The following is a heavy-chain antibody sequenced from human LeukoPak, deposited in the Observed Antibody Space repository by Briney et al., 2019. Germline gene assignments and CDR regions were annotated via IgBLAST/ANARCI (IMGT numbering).Heavy chain of an antibody. J-gene: IGHJ4*02. V-gene: IGHV3-53*01. Sequence: GGSLRLSCAASGFIVSSNYMSWVRQAPGKGLEWVSVIYSGGSTYYADSVKGRFTTSRDNSKNTLYLQMNSLRAEDTAVYYCASSGNYYNFDYWGQGTLVTVSS. CDR3: ASSGNYYNFDY. D-gene: IGHD3-10*01. CDR2: IYSGGST. CDR1: GFIVSSNY.